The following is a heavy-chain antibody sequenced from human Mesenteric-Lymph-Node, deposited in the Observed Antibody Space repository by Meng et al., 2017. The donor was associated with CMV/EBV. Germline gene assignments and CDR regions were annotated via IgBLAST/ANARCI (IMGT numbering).Heavy chain of an antibody. D-gene: IGHD3-16*01. V-gene: IGHV1-2*02. CDR3: ARDMGGWFDP. CDR1: GFY. CDR2: IKAKGGGT. J-gene: IGHJ5*02. Sequence: GFYIYWERQAPRQGLVCMGWIKAKGGGTKYIQKYQGRVTMTRDTSISTAYMELSRLRSDDTAVYFCARDMGGWFDPWGQGTLVTVSS.